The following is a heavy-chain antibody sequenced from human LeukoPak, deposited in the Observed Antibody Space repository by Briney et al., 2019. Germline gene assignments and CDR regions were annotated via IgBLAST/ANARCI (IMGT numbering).Heavy chain of an antibody. D-gene: IGHD4-17*01. CDR1: GGSISSYY. CDR3: ARGGLTTVTTMICRH. CDR2: IYYSGST. V-gene: IGHV4-59*01. J-gene: IGHJ4*02. Sequence: SETLSLTCTVSGGSISSYYWSWIRQPPGKGLEWIGYIYYSGSTNYNPSLKSRVTISVDTSKNQFSLKLSSVTAADTAVYYCARGGLTTVTTMICRHWGQGTLVTVSS.